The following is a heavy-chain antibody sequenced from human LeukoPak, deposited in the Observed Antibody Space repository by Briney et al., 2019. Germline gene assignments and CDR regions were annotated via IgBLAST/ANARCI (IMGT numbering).Heavy chain of an antibody. CDR3: ARAHTTYYYDSSGYGFVY. J-gene: IGHJ4*02. D-gene: IGHD3-22*01. V-gene: IGHV1-18*01. CDR2: ISAYNGNT. Sequence: ASVKVSCKASGYTFTSYGISWVRQAPGQGLEWMGWISAYNGNTNYAQKLQGRVTMTTDTSTSTAYMELRSLRSDDTAVYYCARAHTTYYYDSSGYGFVYWGQGTLVTVSS. CDR1: GYTFTSYG.